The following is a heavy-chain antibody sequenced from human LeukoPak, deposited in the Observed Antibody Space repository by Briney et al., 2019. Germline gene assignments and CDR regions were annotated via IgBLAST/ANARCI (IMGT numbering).Heavy chain of an antibody. CDR1: GFTFSGSA. Sequence: GGSPKLSCAASGFTFSGSAMHWVRQASGKGLEWVGRIRSKANNYATAYAASMKGRFTISRDDSRNTAYLQMNSLRAEDTAVYYCARVAGWVSSWYNGWGQGTLVTVSS. D-gene: IGHD6-13*01. CDR2: IRSKANNYAT. J-gene: IGHJ4*02. CDR3: ARVAGWVSSWYNG. V-gene: IGHV3-73*01.